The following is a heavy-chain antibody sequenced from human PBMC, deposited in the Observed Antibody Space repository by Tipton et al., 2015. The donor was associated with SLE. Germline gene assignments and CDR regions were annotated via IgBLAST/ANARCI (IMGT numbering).Heavy chain of an antibody. CDR3: ARAKGYSSGWLEDY. D-gene: IGHD6-19*01. Sequence: SLRLSCAASGSTFSSYSMNWVRQAPGKGLEWVSSISSSSSYIYYADSVKGRFTISRDNAKNSLYLQMNSLRAEDTAVYYCARAKGYSSGWLEDYWGQGTLVTVSS. CDR1: GSTFSSYS. J-gene: IGHJ4*02. V-gene: IGHV3-21*01. CDR2: ISSSSSYI.